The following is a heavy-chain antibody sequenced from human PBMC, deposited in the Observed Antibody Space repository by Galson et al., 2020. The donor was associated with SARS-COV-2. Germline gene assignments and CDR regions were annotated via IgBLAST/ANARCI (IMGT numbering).Heavy chain of an antibody. Sequence: GESLKISCEVSGFTVSSYEMNWVRQAPGKGLEWLSYISHRGSTIHYADSVKGRFTVSRDNAKNSLILQMTSLRAEDTAVYYCARWGCSGGSCFAGAYCDHWGQGTLVTVSS. J-gene: IGHJ4*02. CDR3: ARWGCSGGSCFAGAYCDH. V-gene: IGHV3-48*03. D-gene: IGHD2-15*01. CDR2: ISHRGSTI. CDR1: GFTVSSYE.